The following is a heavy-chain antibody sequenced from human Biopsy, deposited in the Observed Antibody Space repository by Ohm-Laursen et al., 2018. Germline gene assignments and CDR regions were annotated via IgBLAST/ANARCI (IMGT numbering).Heavy chain of an antibody. V-gene: IGHV1-2*02. CDR1: SYTFTDYN. CDR2: INCKTGAT. CDR3: ARDPLNGHKRFDY. J-gene: IGHJ4*02. Sequence: ASVKVSCKASSYTFTDYNIHWMRQAPGQGLEWLGYINCKTGATNYAQKFQGTVTMTRDTSISSAYLALGSLRSADTAIYYCARDPLNGHKRFDYWGQGSLVTVSS. D-gene: IGHD2-8*01.